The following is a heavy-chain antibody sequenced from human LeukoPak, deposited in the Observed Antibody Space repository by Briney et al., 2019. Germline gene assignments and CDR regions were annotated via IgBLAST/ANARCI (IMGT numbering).Heavy chain of an antibody. J-gene: IGHJ4*02. Sequence: GGSLRLSCAASGFTFSYYAMGWVRQAPAKGLEWVSGISGSNNAYYTDSVKGRLTISRDNSKNTLYLQMNTLRAEDTAVYYCAKGVRYLDWWILDYWGQGTLVPVSS. CDR1: GFTFSYYA. CDR2: ISGSNNA. CDR3: AKGVRYLDWWILDY. D-gene: IGHD3-9*01. V-gene: IGHV3-23*01.